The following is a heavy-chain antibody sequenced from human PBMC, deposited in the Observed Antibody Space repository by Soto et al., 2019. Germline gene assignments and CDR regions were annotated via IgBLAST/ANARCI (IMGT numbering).Heavy chain of an antibody. CDR3: ATESGGRGYRASFYYGMDV. D-gene: IGHD3-10*01. CDR2: TVSMLGAT. Sequence: QVQLLQSGVEVKKPGSSVKVSCKGSGGSLRKYAVSWLRQAPGQGLEWIGGTVSMLGATTYAQTFQGRVTGTGDESTNTVNMELRSLTSKATAIYFCATESGGRGYRASFYYGMDVWGQGTTVTVSS. V-gene: IGHV1-69*11. CDR1: GGSLRKYA. J-gene: IGHJ6*02.